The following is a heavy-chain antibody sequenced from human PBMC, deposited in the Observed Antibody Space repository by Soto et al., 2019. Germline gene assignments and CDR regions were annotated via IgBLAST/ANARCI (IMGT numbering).Heavy chain of an antibody. D-gene: IGHD3-3*01. Sequence: SETLSLTCAVYGGSFSGYYWSWIRQPPGKGLEWIGEINHSGSTNYNPSLKSRVTISVDTSKNQFSLKLSSVTAADTAVYYCARGEITIFGVVIIEGRAVDYWGQGTLVTV. CDR2: INHSGST. J-gene: IGHJ4*02. CDR1: GGSFSGYY. CDR3: ARGEITIFGVVIIEGRAVDY. V-gene: IGHV4-34*01.